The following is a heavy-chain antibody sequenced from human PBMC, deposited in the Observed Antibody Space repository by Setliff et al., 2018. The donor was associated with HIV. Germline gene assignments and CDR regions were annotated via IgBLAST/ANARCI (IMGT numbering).Heavy chain of an antibody. CDR2: IIPAFGTA. D-gene: IGHD6-19*01. CDR1: GGTFSASG. CDR3: ARGEGSGWDTVEENYYNLDV. V-gene: IGHV1-69*13. J-gene: IGHJ6*02. Sequence: PVKVSCKASGGTFSASGFSWVRQAPGQGLEWMGGIIPAFGTADYAQKFQGRVTITADASTSTAYMELISLRSEDTAVYYCARGEGSGWDTVEENYYNLDVWGPGTTVTVSS.